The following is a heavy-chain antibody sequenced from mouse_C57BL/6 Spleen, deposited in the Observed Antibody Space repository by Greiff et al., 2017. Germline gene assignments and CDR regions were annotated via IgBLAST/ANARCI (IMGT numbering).Heavy chain of an antibody. CDR2: IDPSDSYT. V-gene: IGHV1-69*01. CDR3: ARGMGTGGYWYFDV. Sequence: QVQLQQPGAELVMPGASVKLSCKASGYNFTSYWMHWVKQRPGQGLEWIGEIDPSDSYTNYNQKFKGKSTLTVDKASSTAYMQLSSLTSEDSAVYYCARGMGTGGYWYFDVWGTGTTVTVSS. J-gene: IGHJ1*03. CDR1: GYNFTSYW. D-gene: IGHD3-3*01.